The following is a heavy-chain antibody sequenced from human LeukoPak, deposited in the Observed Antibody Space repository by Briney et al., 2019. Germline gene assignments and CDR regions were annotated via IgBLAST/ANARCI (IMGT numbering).Heavy chain of an antibody. CDR3: ASNIGSGGSLYFYN. Sequence: GGSLRLSCAASGFTFSSYEMDWVRQAPGKGLEWVSYISSSGSTIYYADSVKGRFTISRDNAKSSLYLQMNSLRAEDTAVYYCASNIGSGGSLYFYNCGQGALVTVSS. J-gene: IGHJ4*02. D-gene: IGHD2-15*01. CDR2: ISSSGSTI. CDR1: GFTFSSYE. V-gene: IGHV3-48*03.